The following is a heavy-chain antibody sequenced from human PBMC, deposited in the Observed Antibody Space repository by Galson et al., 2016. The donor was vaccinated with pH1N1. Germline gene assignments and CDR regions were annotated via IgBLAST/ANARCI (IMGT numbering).Heavy chain of an antibody. Sequence: SLRLSCAASGFTLDDYAMHWVRHAPGKGLEWVSGISWNNGSMDYADSVKGRFTISRDNAKNSLFLQMNSLRAEDTALYYCAKVGGFYYGTFDCWGQGTLVTVSS. V-gene: IGHV3-9*01. J-gene: IGHJ4*02. CDR3: AKVGGFYYGTFDC. D-gene: IGHD1-26*01. CDR1: GFTLDDYA. CDR2: ISWNNGSM.